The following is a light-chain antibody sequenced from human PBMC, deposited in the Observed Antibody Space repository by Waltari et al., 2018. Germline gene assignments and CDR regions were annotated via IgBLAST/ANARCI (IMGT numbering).Light chain of an antibody. Sequence: SSELTQDPAVSVALGQTVRITCQGDSLRDYYANLYRQKPGQAPLLVMYGKNNRPSGNPDRFSGSYSGDTASLTITGAQAEDEADYCCNSRDSNGNPFVFGPATKVTVL. CDR2: GKN. CDR3: NSRDSNGNPFV. V-gene: IGLV3-19*01. J-gene: IGLJ1*01. CDR1: SLRDYY.